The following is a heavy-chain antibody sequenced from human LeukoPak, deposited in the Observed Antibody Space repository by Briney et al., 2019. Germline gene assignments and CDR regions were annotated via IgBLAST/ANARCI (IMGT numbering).Heavy chain of an antibody. CDR3: AANNYRGGTTGDNSFDP. D-gene: IGHD4-11*01. V-gene: IGHV3-30-3*01. CDR2: ISYDGSNE. Sequence: GGSLRLSCAASGFTFSTYAMHWVRQAPGKGLEWVAVISYDGSNEYYADSVKGRFTISRDNSKNMLYLQMNSLRAEDTAVYYCAANNYRGGTTGDNSFDPCGQETLVSVSS. CDR1: GFTFSTYA. J-gene: IGHJ5*02.